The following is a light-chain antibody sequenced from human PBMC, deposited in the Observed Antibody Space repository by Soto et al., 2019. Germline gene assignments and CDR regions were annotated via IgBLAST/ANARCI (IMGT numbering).Light chain of an antibody. CDR2: EVS. J-gene: IGLJ1*01. V-gene: IGLV2-14*01. CDR1: SRDGGGYNY. Sequence: QSALTQPASVSGSPGQSITISCTGTSRDGGGYNYVSWYQQHPGKAPKLMIYEVSNRPSGVSNRFSGSKSGNTASLTISGLQAEDEADYYCSSYTSSSTDVFGTGTKVTVL. CDR3: SSYTSSSTDV.